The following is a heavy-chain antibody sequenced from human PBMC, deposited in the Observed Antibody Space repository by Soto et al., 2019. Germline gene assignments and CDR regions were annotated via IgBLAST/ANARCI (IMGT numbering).Heavy chain of an antibody. Sequence: GSLILSCAASGFTFSSYSMNWVRQAPGKGLEWVSSISSSSSYIYYADSVKGRFTISRDNAKNSLYLQMNSLRAEDTAVYYCARDSSSPQFDYWGQGTWSPFSS. CDR3: ARDSSSPQFDY. CDR2: ISSSSSYI. CDR1: GFTFSSYS. J-gene: IGHJ4*02. V-gene: IGHV3-21*01. D-gene: IGHD2-2*01.